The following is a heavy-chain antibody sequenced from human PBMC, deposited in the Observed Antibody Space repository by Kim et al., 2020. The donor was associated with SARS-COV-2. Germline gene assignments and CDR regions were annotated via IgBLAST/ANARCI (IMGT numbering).Heavy chain of an antibody. CDR2: ISGSGGST. CDR3: AKDGHYYDSSGYIRRGFDY. V-gene: IGHV3-23*01. Sequence: GGSLRLSCAASGFTFSSYAMSWVRQAPGKGLEWVSAISGSGGSTYYADSVKGRFTISRDNSKNTLYLQMNSLRAEDTAVYYCAKDGHYYDSSGYIRRGFDYWGQGTLVTVSS. D-gene: IGHD3-22*01. CDR1: GFTFSSYA. J-gene: IGHJ4*02.